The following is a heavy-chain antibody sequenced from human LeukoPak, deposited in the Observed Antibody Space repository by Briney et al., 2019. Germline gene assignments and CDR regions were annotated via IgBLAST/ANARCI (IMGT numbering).Heavy chain of an antibody. CDR1: GGSMSNSY. D-gene: IGHD3-10*01. J-gene: IGHJ6*03. Sequence: SETLSLTCTVSGGSMSNSYWTWIRQPPGKGLEWIGYIYYSGSTNYSPSLKSRVTISVDTSKNQFSLKLSSVTAADTAVYYCARRILWFGELSRLYYMDVWGKGTTVTVSS. V-gene: IGHV4-59*12. CDR3: ARRILWFGELSRLYYMDV. CDR2: IYYSGST.